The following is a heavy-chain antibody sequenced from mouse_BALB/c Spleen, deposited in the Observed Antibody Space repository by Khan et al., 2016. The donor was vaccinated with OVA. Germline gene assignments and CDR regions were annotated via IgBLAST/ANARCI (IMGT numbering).Heavy chain of an antibody. V-gene: IGHV3-2*02. D-gene: IGHD1-1*01. Sequence: QLEESGPGLVKPSQSLSLTCTVTGYSITTDYAWNWIRQFPGNKLEWMGYISYSGNTTYNPSLKSRISITRDTSKNQFFLQLKSVTTEDTARYYCARVYGGDFDYWGQGTTLTVSS. CDR1: GYSITTDYA. J-gene: IGHJ2*01. CDR3: ARVYGGDFDY. CDR2: ISYSGNT.